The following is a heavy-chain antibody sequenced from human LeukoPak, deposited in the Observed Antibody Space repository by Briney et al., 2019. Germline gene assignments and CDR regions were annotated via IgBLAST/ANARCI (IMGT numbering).Heavy chain of an antibody. V-gene: IGHV4-39*07. CDR3: ARLLRAGDSLTGYYSSAFDI. J-gene: IGHJ3*02. D-gene: IGHD3-9*01. CDR2: IYYSGST. Sequence: SETLSLTCTVSGGSISSSSYYWGWIRQPPGKGLEWIGSIYYSGSTYYNPSLKSRVTISVDTSKNQFSLKLSSVTAADTAVYYCARLLRAGDSLTGYYSSAFDIWGQGKMVTVSS. CDR1: GGSISSSSYY.